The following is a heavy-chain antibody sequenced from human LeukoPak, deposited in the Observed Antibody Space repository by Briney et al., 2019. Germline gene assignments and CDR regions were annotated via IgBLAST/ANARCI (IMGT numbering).Heavy chain of an antibody. CDR3: ARDPISSPYYYDSSGYWDY. D-gene: IGHD3-22*01. V-gene: IGHV1-46*01. CDR1: GYTFTSYY. CDR2: INPSGGST. Sequence: ASVKVSCKASGYTFTSYYMHWVRQAPGQGLEWMGIINPSGGSTSYTQKFQGRVTMTRDTSTSTVYMELSSLRSEDTAVYYCARDPISSPYYYDSSGYWDYWGQGTLVTVSS. J-gene: IGHJ4*02.